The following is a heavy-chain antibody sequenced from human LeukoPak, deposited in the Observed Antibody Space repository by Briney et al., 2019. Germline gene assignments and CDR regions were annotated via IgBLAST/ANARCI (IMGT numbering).Heavy chain of an antibody. CDR1: GYTFTGYY. V-gene: IGHV1-2*02. CDR3: ARRRLVSQWFDP. CDR2: INPNSGGT. Sequence: ASVKVSCKASGYTFTGYYMHWVRQAPGQGLEWVGWINPNSGGTNYAQKFQGRVTMTRDTSISTAYMELSRLRSDDTAVYYCARRRLVSQWFDPWGQGTLVTVSS. D-gene: IGHD5-12*01. J-gene: IGHJ5*02.